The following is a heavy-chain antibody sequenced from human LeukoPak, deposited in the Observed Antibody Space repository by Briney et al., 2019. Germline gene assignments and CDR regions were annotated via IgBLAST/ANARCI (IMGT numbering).Heavy chain of an antibody. V-gene: IGHV4-59*08. Sequence: SETLSLTCTVSGVSISSYYWSWIRQPPGKGLEWIGYIYYSGSTNYNPSLKSRVTISVDTSKNQFSLKLSSVTAADTAVYYCARVAFDYYDSSGYGGYYYYMDVWGKGTTVTISS. CDR3: ARVAFDYYDSSGYGGYYYYMDV. J-gene: IGHJ6*03. CDR1: GVSISSYY. CDR2: IYYSGST. D-gene: IGHD3-22*01.